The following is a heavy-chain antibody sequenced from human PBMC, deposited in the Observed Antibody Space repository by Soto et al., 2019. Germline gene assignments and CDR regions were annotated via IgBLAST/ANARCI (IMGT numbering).Heavy chain of an antibody. CDR3: ARDRMTTVTTGGMDV. J-gene: IGHJ6*02. V-gene: IGHV3-33*01. CDR2: IWYDGSNK. D-gene: IGHD4-17*01. Sequence: GGSLSLSCAASGFTFSSYGMHWVRQAPGKGLEWVAVIWYDGSNKYYADSVKGRFTISRDNSKNTLYLQMNSLRAEDTAVYYCARDRMTTVTTGGMDVWGQGTTVTVSS. CDR1: GFTFSSYG.